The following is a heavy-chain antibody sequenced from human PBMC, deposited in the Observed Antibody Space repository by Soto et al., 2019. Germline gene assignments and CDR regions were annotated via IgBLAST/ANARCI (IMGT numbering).Heavy chain of an antibody. CDR2: IYYSGST. CDR1: GGSISSGGYY. J-gene: IGHJ6*02. CDR3: ARANYYGSGSYYRAHYYYYGMDV. V-gene: IGHV4-31*03. Sequence: SETLSLTCTVSGGSISSGGYYWSWIRQHPGKGLEWIGYIYYSGSTYYNPSLKSRVTISVDTSKNQFSLKLSSVTAADTAVYYCARANYYGSGSYYRAHYYYYGMDVWGQGTTVT. D-gene: IGHD3-10*01.